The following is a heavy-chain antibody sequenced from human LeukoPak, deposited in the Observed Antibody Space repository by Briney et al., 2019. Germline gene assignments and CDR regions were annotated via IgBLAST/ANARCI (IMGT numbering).Heavy chain of an antibody. D-gene: IGHD1-7*01. J-gene: IGHJ6*02. CDR2: TYYRSKWYN. V-gene: IGHV6-1*01. Sequence: SQTLSLTCAISVDSLSRKSAAWTWIRQSPSRGLEWLGRTYYRSKWYNDYAVSVKSRITINPDTSKNQCSLQLNSVTPEDTAVYYCARVQGPDNWNYDYYYYGMDVWGQGTTVTVSS. CDR3: ARVQGPDNWNYDYYYYGMDV. CDR1: VDSLSRKSAA.